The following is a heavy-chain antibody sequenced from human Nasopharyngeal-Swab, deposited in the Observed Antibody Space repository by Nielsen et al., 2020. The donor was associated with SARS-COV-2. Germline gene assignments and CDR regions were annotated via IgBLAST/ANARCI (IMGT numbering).Heavy chain of an antibody. J-gene: IGHJ4*02. D-gene: IGHD3-16*01. CDR2: INPSGGST. Sequence: PGQGLEWMGIINPSGGSTSYAQKFQGRVTMTRDTSTSTVYMELSSLRSEDTAVYYCARGTQSAFYDYVWGSNPLGGDYWGQGTLVTVSS. CDR3: ARGTQSAFYDYVWGSNPLGGDY. V-gene: IGHV1-46*01.